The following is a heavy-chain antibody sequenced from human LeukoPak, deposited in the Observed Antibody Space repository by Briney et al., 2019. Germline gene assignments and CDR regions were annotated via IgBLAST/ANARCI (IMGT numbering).Heavy chain of an antibody. CDR1: GYSFTSYW. J-gene: IGHJ4*02. V-gene: IGHV5-51*01. D-gene: IGHD2-2*01. CDR2: IYPGDSDT. CDR3: ARRIVVVPAAMGGDFDY. Sequence: GESLKISCKGSGYSFTSYWIGWVRQMPGNGLEWMGIIYPGDSDTRYSPSFQGQVTISADKSISTAYLQWSSLKASDTAMYYCARRIVVVPAAMGGDFDYWGQGTLVTVSS.